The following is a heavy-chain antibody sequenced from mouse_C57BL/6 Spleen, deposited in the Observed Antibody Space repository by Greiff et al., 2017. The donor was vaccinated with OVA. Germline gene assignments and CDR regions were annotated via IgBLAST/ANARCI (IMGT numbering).Heavy chain of an antibody. D-gene: IGHD2-4*01. Sequence: VKLQQPGAELVMPGASVKLSCKASGYTFTSYWMHWVKQRPGQGLEWIGEIDPSDSYTNYNQKFKGKSTLTVDKSSSTAYMQLSSLTSEDSAVYYCARYDYVFFDYWGQGTTLTVSS. V-gene: IGHV1-69*01. CDR1: GYTFTSYW. CDR3: ARYDYVFFDY. J-gene: IGHJ2*01. CDR2: IDPSDSYT.